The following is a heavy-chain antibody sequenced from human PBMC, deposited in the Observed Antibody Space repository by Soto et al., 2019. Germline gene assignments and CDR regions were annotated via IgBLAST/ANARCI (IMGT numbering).Heavy chain of an antibody. J-gene: IGHJ4*02. CDR3: ARLWRGYSGYGDPDY. Sequence: SETLSLTCTVSGGSISSSSYYWGWIRQPPGKGLEWIGSIYYSGSTYYNPSLKSRVTISVDTSKNKFSLKLSPVTAADTAVYYCARLWRGYSGYGDPDYWGQGTLVTVSS. V-gene: IGHV4-39*01. CDR1: GGSISSSSYY. CDR2: IYYSGST. D-gene: IGHD5-12*01.